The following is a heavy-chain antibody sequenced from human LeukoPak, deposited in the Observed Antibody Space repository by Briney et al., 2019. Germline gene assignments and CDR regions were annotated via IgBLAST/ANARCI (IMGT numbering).Heavy chain of an antibody. CDR1: GRSISSYY. CDR3: ARSFSARMFFDY. CDR2: IYSSGST. D-gene: IGHD2/OR15-2a*01. V-gene: IGHV4-59*01. Sequence: SETLSLTCTVSGRSISSYYWSWIRQPPGKGLEWIGYIYSSGSTNYNPSLKSRVIISLDTSKSQFSLKLSSVTAADTAVYYCARSFSARMFFDYWGQGSLVTVSS. J-gene: IGHJ4*02.